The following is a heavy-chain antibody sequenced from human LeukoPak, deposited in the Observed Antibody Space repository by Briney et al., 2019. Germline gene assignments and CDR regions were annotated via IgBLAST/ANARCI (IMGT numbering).Heavy chain of an antibody. CDR1: GLTFSNYW. V-gene: IGHV3-7*01. Sequence: GGSLRLSCAASGLTFSNYWMNWVRQAPGKGMEWVAIIEKDGSEILYVDSVKGRFTISGDNAKNSLYLQMNSLRAEDTAVYYCAAGAGWLIDWWGQGTLVTVSS. J-gene: IGHJ4*02. CDR3: AAGAGWLIDW. CDR2: IEKDGSEI. D-gene: IGHD6-19*01.